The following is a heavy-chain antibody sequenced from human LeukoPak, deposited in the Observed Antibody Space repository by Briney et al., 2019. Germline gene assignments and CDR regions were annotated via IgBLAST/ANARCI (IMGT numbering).Heavy chain of an antibody. CDR2: IYYSGST. Sequence: SETLSLTCTVSGASISSSTDYWGWIRQPPGKGLEWIANIYYSGSTYYNPSLKSRVTISVDTSKNQFSLKLSSVTAADTAVYYCARYLHISAPFDVWGQGTLVTVSS. CDR3: ARYLHISAPFDV. J-gene: IGHJ4*02. CDR1: GASISSSTDY. D-gene: IGHD2-21*01. V-gene: IGHV4-39*01.